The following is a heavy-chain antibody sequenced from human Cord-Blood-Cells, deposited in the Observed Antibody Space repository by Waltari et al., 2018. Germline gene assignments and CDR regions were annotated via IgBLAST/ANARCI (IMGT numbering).Heavy chain of an antibody. V-gene: IGHV4-34*01. Sequence: ETLSLTCAVYGGSFSGYYWSWIRQPPGKGLEWIGEINHSGSTNYNPSLKSRVTISVDTSKNQFSLKLSSVTAADTAVYYCATDIVGANEGVDAFDIWGQGTMFTVSS. CDR1: GGSFSGYY. CDR3: ATDIVGANEGVDAFDI. J-gene: IGHJ3*02. CDR2: INHSGST. D-gene: IGHD1-26*01.